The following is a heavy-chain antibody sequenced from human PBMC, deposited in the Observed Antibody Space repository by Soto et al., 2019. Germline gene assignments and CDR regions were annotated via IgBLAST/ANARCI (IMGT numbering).Heavy chain of an antibody. Sequence: SETLSLTCTVSGGSIGSGGYYWSWIRQHPGKGLEWIGYIYYSGSTYYNPSLKSRVTISVDTSKNQFSLKLSSVTAADTAVYYCARESVVVVPAVIDYNWFDPWGQGTLVTVSS. CDR3: ARESVVVVPAVIDYNWFDP. CDR1: GGSIGSGGYY. V-gene: IGHV4-31*03. D-gene: IGHD2-2*01. CDR2: IYYSGST. J-gene: IGHJ5*02.